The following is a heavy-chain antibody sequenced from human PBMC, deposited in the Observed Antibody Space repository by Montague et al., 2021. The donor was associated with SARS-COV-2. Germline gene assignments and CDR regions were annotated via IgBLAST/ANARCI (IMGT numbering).Heavy chain of an antibody. Sequence: SETLSLTCIVSGSSVRSYYWSWIRQPPGKGLDWIGTIYNSGTTYYNPSLKSRLTISIDTSKNQFSLKLTSVTAADTAVYYCARHRNYGDHSLDNWFHPWGQGTLVTVSS. CDR3: ARHRNYGDHSLDNWFHP. D-gene: IGHD4-17*01. CDR2: IYNSGTT. CDR1: GSSVRSYY. J-gene: IGHJ5*02. V-gene: IGHV4-59*05.